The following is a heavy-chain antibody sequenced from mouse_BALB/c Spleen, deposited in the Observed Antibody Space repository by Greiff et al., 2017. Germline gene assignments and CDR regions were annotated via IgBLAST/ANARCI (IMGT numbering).Heavy chain of an antibody. V-gene: IGHV5-6*01. CDR2: ISSGGSYT. J-gene: IGHJ3*01. CDR1: GFTFSSYG. Sequence: EVQVVESGGGLVKPGGSLKLSCAASGFTFSSYGMSWVRQTPDKRLEWVATISSGGSYTYYPDSVKGRFTISRDNAKNTLYLQMSSLMSEDTAMYYCATSEYKVVGKFAYWGQGTLVTVSA. D-gene: IGHD1-1*01. CDR3: ATSEYKVVGKFAY.